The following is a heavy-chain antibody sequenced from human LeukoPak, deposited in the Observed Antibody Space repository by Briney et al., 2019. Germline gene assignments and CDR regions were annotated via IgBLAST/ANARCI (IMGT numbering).Heavy chain of an antibody. D-gene: IGHD5-18*01. J-gene: IGHJ4*02. V-gene: IGHV4-4*02. CDR1: GGSISSSNW. CDR3: ASYMDTEHYFDY. Sequence: SGTLSLTCAVSGGSISSSNWWSWVRPPPGKGLEWIGEIYHSGSTNYNPSLKSRVTISVDTSKNQFSLKLSSVTAADTAVYYCASYMDTEHYFDYWGQGALVTVSS. CDR2: IYHSGST.